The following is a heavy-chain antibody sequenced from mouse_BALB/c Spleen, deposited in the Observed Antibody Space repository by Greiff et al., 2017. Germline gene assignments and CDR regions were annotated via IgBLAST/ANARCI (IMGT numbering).Heavy chain of an antibody. CDR3: ARSLWYYAMDY. D-gene: IGHD1-1*02. Sequence: EVHLVESGGGLVQPGGSLKLSCAASGFTFSSYGMSWVRQTPDKRLELVATINSNGGSTYYPDSVKGRFTISRDNAKNTLYLRMSSLKSEDTAMYYCARSLWYYAMDYWGQGTSVTVSS. CDR2: INSNGGST. J-gene: IGHJ4*01. CDR1: GFTFSSYG. V-gene: IGHV5-6-3*01.